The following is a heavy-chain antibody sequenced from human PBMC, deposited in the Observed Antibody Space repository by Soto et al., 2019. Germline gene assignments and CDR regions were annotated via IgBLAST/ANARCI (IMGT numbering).Heavy chain of an antibody. CDR2: IYWDDDK. V-gene: IGHV2-5*02. J-gene: IGHJ4*02. CDR3: AHREGYYYDSSGNLFDY. D-gene: IGHD3-22*01. CDR1: GFSLSTSGVG. Sequence: QITLKESGPTLVKPTQTLTLTCTFSGFSLSTSGVGVGWIRQPPGKALEWRALIYWDDDKRYSPSLKSRLTITKDTSKTQVVLTMTNMDPVDTATYYCAHREGYYYDSSGNLFDYWGQGTLVTVSS.